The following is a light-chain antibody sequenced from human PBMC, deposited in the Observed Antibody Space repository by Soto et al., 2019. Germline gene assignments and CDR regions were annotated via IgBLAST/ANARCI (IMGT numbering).Light chain of an antibody. Sequence: DIQMTQSPSSVSASVGDRVTITCRASQDIGSWLAWYQQKPGKAPKLLIYDASSLRSGVPSRFSRRGTWANFPPPIPGLPPEDFATYYCQQPNSPPLTFGGGTKVEI. V-gene: IGKV1-12*01. J-gene: IGKJ4*01. CDR2: DAS. CDR1: QDIGSW. CDR3: QQPNSPPLT.